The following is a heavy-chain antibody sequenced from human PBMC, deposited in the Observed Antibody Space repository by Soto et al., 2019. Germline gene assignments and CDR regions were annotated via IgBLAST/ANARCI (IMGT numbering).Heavy chain of an antibody. Sequence: QPLESGGGLVQPGGSLRVHCVASGFTFGAYAMTWVRQAPGRGLEWVSSIGGTGSDTYYAASVKGRFTISRDNSKSTLYLQMNNLRAEDTAIYYCAKDAVPYNGQWDWFDTWGQGTLVTVSS. J-gene: IGHJ5*02. V-gene: IGHV3-23*01. CDR2: IGGTGSDT. D-gene: IGHD3-10*01. CDR3: AKDAVPYNGQWDWFDT. CDR1: GFTFGAYA.